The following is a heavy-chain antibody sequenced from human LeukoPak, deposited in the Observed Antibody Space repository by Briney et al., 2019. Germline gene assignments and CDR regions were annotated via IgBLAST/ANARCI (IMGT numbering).Heavy chain of an antibody. D-gene: IGHD1-1*01. J-gene: IGHJ4*02. Sequence: GGSLRLSCAASGFIFTDYWMSWVRQAPGKGLEWVANIKPDGSDTYYADSVKGRFTISKDDAENSVFLQMNSLRVKDTALYYCARDGIDYWGQGTLVTVSS. CDR2: IKPDGSDT. CDR3: ARDGIDY. V-gene: IGHV3-7*04. CDR1: GFIFTDYW.